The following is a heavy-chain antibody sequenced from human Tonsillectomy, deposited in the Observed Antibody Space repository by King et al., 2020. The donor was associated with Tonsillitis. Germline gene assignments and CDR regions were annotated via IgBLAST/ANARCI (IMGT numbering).Heavy chain of an antibody. CDR3: ARQGGRGYDILTGYPIDY. V-gene: IGHV4-39*07. Sequence: LQLQESGPGLVKPSETLSLSCTVSGGSISTHHYYWGWFRQPPGEGLEWIGSIFYSGSAYYNASLKSRVTISVDTSKNQFSLMVSSVTAADTAVYYCARQGGRGYDILTGYPIDYWGQGTLVTVSS. J-gene: IGHJ4*02. D-gene: IGHD3-9*01. CDR2: IFYSGSA. CDR1: GGSISTHHYY.